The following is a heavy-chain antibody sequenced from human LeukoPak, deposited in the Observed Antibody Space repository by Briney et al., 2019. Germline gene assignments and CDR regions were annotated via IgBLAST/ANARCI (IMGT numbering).Heavy chain of an antibody. CDR3: ASYDFWSGYGDY. Sequence: GGSLRLSCADSGFTFSSYWMSWVRQAPGKGLEWVANIKQDGSEKYYVDSVKGRSTISRDNAKNSLYLQMNSLRAEDTAVYYCASYDFWSGYGDYWGQGTLVTVSS. J-gene: IGHJ4*02. V-gene: IGHV3-7*01. CDR2: IKQDGSEK. D-gene: IGHD3-3*01. CDR1: GFTFSSYW.